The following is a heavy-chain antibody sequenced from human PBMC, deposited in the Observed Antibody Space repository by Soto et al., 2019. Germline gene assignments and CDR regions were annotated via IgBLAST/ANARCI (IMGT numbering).Heavy chain of an antibody. J-gene: IGHJ4*02. Sequence: QVRLVQSGAEVKKPGASVSISCKTYGFTFTTYYIHWVRQAPGQGLEWMGMIDPSGGSTTYAQKFQGRITMTSDMSTSTVYMELSSLRSEDTAVYYCARVPYDTTGYYAFWGQGTLVTVSS. CDR2: IDPSGGST. V-gene: IGHV1-46*01. D-gene: IGHD3-22*01. CDR1: GFTFTTYY. CDR3: ARVPYDTTGYYAF.